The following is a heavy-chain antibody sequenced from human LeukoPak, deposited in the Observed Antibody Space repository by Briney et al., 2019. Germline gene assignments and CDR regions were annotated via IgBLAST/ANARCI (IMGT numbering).Heavy chain of an antibody. CDR2: ISSSSSYI. CDR3: ASGSYCTNGVCYTGDFDY. J-gene: IGHJ4*02. V-gene: IGHV3-21*01. D-gene: IGHD2-8*01. Sequence: GGSLRLSCAASGFTFSSYSMNWVRQAPGKGLEWVSSISSSSSYIYYADSVKGRFTISRDNAKNSLYLQMNSLRAEDTAVYYCASGSYCTNGVCYTGDFDYWGQGTLVTVSS. CDR1: GFTFSSYS.